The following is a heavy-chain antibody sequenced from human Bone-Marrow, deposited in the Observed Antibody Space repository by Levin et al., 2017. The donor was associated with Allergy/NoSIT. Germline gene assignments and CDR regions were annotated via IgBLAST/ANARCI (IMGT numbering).Heavy chain of an antibody. Sequence: LSLTCAASGFTFDDHDMSWVRQGPGKGLEWVSSINWNGVTTYYADSVKGRFTISRDNAKNSLYLQINSLRDEDTAFYFCARSRPFTGSYKPFDSWGQGTLVTVSS. V-gene: IGHV3-20*04. CDR3: ARSRPFTGSYKPFDS. CDR2: INWNGVTT. CDR1: GFTFDDHD. D-gene: IGHD1-26*01. J-gene: IGHJ4*02.